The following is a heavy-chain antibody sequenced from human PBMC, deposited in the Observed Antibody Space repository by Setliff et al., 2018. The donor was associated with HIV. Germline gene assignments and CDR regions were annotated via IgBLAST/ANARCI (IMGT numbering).Heavy chain of an antibody. CDR2: INASGST. CDR1: GGSFSGYY. Sequence: SETLSLTCGVYGGSFSGYYWNWIRQPPGKGLEWIGEINASGSTKYKSSLNSRVTISVDSSKNQLSLKLSSVTAADTAVYYCARVQFGAPISLVRGVLREPRYYYCMDVWGKGTTVTVSS. V-gene: IGHV4-34*01. D-gene: IGHD3-10*01. CDR3: ARVQFGAPISLVRGVLREPRYYYCMDV. J-gene: IGHJ6*03.